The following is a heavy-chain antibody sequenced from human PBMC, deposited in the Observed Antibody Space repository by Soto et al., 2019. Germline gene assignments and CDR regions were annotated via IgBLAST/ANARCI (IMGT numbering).Heavy chain of an antibody. CDR1: GGSISIGDYY. D-gene: IGHD7-27*01. Sequence: SETLCVTCTFSGGSISIGDYYWSWIRQPPGKGLEWIGYIYYSGSTYYNPSLKSRVTISVDTSKNQFSLKLSSVTAADTAVYYCASQVTGAFDIWGQGTMVTVSS. CDR3: ASQVTGAFDI. J-gene: IGHJ3*02. CDR2: IYYSGST. V-gene: IGHV4-30-4*01.